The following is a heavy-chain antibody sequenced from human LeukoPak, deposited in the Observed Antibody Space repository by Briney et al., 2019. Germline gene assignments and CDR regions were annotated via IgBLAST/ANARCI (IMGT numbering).Heavy chain of an antibody. CDR1: GFTFDDYG. CDR3: ARSQATIFGVAYAFDI. V-gene: IGHV3-20*04. Sequence: GGSLRLSCAASGFTFDDYGMSWVRQAPGKGLEWVSGINWNGGSTGYADSMKGRFTISRDNAKNSLYLQMNSLRAEDTALYYCARSQATIFGVAYAFDIWGQGTMVTVSS. D-gene: IGHD3-3*01. J-gene: IGHJ3*02. CDR2: INWNGGST.